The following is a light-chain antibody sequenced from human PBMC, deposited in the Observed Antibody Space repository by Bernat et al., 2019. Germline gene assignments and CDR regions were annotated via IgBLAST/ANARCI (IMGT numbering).Light chain of an antibody. V-gene: IGKV3-15*01. Sequence: EIVMTQSPATLSVSPGERATLSCRASQSVSSNLAWYQQKPGQAPRLLIYGASPRATGIPARFSGSGSGTEFTLTISSLQSEDFAVYYCQQYTNWYTFGQGTKLEIK. CDR2: GAS. CDR1: QSVSSN. J-gene: IGKJ2*01. CDR3: QQYTNWYT.